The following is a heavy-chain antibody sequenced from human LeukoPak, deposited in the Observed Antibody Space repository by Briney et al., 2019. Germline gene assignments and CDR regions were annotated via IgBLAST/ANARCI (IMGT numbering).Heavy chain of an antibody. J-gene: IGHJ4*02. Sequence: PGGSLRLSCAASGFTVSSNYMSWVRQAPGKGLEWVANIKQDGSEKYYVDSVKGRFSISRDNAKNSLYLQMNSLRAEDTAVYYCARDLAASAGEGFTDYWGQGTLVTVSS. CDR3: ARDLAASAGEGFTDY. V-gene: IGHV3-7*01. CDR1: GFTVSSNY. CDR2: IKQDGSEK.